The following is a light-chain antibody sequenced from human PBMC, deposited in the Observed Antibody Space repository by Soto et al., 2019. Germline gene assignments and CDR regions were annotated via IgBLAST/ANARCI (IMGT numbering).Light chain of an antibody. J-gene: IGKJ1*01. CDR1: QSISSW. CDR2: DAS. CDR3: QQYNSYGRT. V-gene: IGKV1-5*01. Sequence: DIQMTQSPSTLSASVGDRVTITCRASQSISSWLAWYQQKPGKAPKLLIYDASSLESGVPSRFSGSGSGTEFTLTISSLQPDDFANYYCQQYNSYGRTFGQGTKVEI.